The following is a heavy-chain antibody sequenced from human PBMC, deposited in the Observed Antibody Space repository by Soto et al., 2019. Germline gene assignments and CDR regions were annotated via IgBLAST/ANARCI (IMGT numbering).Heavy chain of an antibody. CDR2: INPNSGGT. V-gene: IGHV1-2*02. CDR1: GYTFTGYY. J-gene: IGHJ4*02. Sequence: ASVKVSCKASGYTFTGYYMHWVRPAPGQGLEWMGWINPNSGGTNYAQKFHGRVTMTRDRSISTAYMELSRLRSDDTAVYYCARERLVSGYSYELDYWGQGTLVTVSS. D-gene: IGHD5-18*01. CDR3: ARERLVSGYSYELDY.